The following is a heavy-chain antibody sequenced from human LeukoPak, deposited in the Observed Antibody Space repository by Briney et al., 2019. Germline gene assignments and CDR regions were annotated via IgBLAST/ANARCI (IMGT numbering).Heavy chain of an antibody. CDR2: ISSSSSYI. V-gene: IGHV3-21*04. CDR3: AKDRQLPQPRFELDY. CDR1: GFTFSSYN. D-gene: IGHD5-24*01. J-gene: IGHJ4*02. Sequence: GGSLRLSCAASGFTFSSYNMNWVRQAPGKGLEWVSSISSSSSYIYYADSVKGRFTISRDNAKNSLYLQMNSLRAEDTAVYYCAKDRQLPQPRFELDYWGQGTLVTVSS.